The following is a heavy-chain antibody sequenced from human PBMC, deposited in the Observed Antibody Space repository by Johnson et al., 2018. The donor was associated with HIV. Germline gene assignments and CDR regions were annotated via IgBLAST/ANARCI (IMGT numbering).Heavy chain of an antibody. CDR2: INWNGGSK. Sequence: VQLVESGGGVVRPGGSLRLSCAASGFTFDDYGMSWVRQAPGKGLEWVSDINWNGGSKGYADYVKGRFTISRDHSKNTLYLQMTSLRAEDTAVYYCAKQGGSRLHLWVDAFDIWGQGTRVTVSS. D-gene: IGHD3-10*01. CDR3: AKQGGSRLHLWVDAFDI. J-gene: IGHJ3*02. V-gene: IGHV3-20*04. CDR1: GFTFDDYG.